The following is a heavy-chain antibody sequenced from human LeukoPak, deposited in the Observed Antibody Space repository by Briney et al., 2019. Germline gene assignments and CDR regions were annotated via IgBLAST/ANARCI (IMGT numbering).Heavy chain of an antibody. D-gene: IGHD3-16*01. CDR2: IKSDGSEK. V-gene: IGHV3-7*01. Sequence: GGSLRLSCAASGFTFTNNWMSWVRQAPGKGLGWVANIKSDGSEKYYVDSVEGRFTISRDNAKNTVSLQMDSLRGEDTAVYYCVRALGSPTADHWGQGTLVTVSS. CDR3: VRALGSPTADH. CDR1: GFTFTNNW. J-gene: IGHJ4*02.